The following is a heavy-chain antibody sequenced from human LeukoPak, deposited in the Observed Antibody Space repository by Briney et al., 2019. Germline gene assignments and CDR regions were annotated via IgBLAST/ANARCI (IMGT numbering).Heavy chain of an antibody. CDR1: GFTFNSYA. Sequence: GRSLRLSCAASGFTFNSYAMHWVRQAPGKGLEWVAVIWYDGSNKYYADSVKGRFTISRDNSKNTLNLQMNSLRAEDTAVYYCARDKGVINVGIDYWGQGTVVTVSS. J-gene: IGHJ4*02. D-gene: IGHD3-22*01. CDR2: IWYDGSNK. V-gene: IGHV3-33*01. CDR3: ARDKGVINVGIDY.